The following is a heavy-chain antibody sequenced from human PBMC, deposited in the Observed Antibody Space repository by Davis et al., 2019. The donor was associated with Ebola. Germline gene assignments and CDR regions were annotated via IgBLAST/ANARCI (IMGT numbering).Heavy chain of an antibody. V-gene: IGHV4-34*01. CDR3: ARKPYYYGSGSYYYYYGIDV. J-gene: IGHJ6*02. Sequence: MPSETLSLTCAVYGGSFSGYYWSWIRQPPGKGLEWIGEINHSGSTNYNPSLKSRVTISVDTSKNQFSLKLSSVTAADTAVYYCARKPYYYGSGSYYYYYGIDVWGQGTTVTVSS. D-gene: IGHD3-10*01. CDR1: GGSFSGYY. CDR2: INHSGST.